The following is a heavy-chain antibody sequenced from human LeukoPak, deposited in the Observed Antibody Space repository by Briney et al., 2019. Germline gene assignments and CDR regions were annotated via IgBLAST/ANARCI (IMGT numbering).Heavy chain of an antibody. CDR2: IIPIFGTA. V-gene: IGHV1-69*01. J-gene: IGHJ4*02. CDR1: GGTFSSYA. D-gene: IGHD3-10*01. Sequence: SVKVSCKASGGTFSSYAISWVRQAPGQGLEWMGGIIPIFGTANYAQKFQGRVTITADESTSTAYMELSSLRSEDMAVYYCARDRGASGDFDYWGQGTLVTVSS. CDR3: ARDRGASGDFDY.